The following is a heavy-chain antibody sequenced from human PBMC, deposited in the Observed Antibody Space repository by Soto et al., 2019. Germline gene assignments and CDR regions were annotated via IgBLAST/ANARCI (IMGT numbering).Heavy chain of an antibody. Sequence: SETLSLTCTVSGGSISSYYWSWIRQPPGKGLEWIGYIYYSGSTNYNPSLKSRVTISVDTSKNQFSLKLSSVTAADTAVYYCARASTVTTRGSRNNWFDPWGQGTLVTVS. CDR2: IYYSGST. CDR3: ARASTVTTRGSRNNWFDP. D-gene: IGHD4-17*01. V-gene: IGHV4-59*08. CDR1: GGSISSYY. J-gene: IGHJ5*02.